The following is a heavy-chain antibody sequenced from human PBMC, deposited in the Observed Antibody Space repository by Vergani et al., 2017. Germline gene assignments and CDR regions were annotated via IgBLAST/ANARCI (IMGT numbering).Heavy chain of an antibody. CDR3: ARCRFGYGLCYYFCY. CDR2: IYPGDSDT. D-gene: IGHD3-10*01. Sequence: EVQLVQSGAEVKKPGESLKISCKGSGYSFTSYWIGWVRQMPGKGLEWMGIIYPGDSDTRYSRSFQGQVTISAVKSLRTAYLQWSSLKASYTSMYYCARCRFGYGLCYYFCYWGQGTLVTVSS. J-gene: IGHJ4*02. V-gene: IGHV5-51*03. CDR1: GYSFTSYW.